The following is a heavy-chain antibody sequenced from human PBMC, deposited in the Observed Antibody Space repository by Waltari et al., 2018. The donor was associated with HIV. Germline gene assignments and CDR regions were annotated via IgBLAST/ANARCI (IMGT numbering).Heavy chain of an antibody. CDR2: IYPDDSDT. V-gene: IGHV5-51*01. Sequence: DVQLVQSGAEIKKPGESLKISCKGSGYSFTTNWIGWVRQMPGKGLDWMAIIYPDDSDTRYNPSFRVQVTISVDRSISTAHLSWRRLKTSDTGIYYCVTSAYGANSWIDYWGQGTPVTVSS. D-gene: IGHD3-10*01. CDR1: GYSFTTNW. J-gene: IGHJ4*02. CDR3: VTSAYGANSWIDY.